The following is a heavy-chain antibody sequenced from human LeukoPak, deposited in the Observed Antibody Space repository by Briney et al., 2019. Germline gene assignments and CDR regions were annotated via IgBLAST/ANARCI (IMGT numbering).Heavy chain of an antibody. CDR3: ARDARFYFDY. CDR2: IWYDGSNK. V-gene: IGHV3-33*01. CDR1: GFIFSSYG. Sequence: GGSPRLSCAASGFIFSSYGMHWVRQAPGKGLEWVAVIWYDGSNKYYADSVKGRFTISRDNSKNTLYLQMNSLRAEDTAVYYCARDARFYFDYWGQGTLVTVSS. J-gene: IGHJ4*02.